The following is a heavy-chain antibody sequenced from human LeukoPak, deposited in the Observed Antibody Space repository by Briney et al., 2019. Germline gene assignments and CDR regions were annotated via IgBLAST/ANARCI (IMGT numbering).Heavy chain of an antibody. Sequence: PGGSLRLSCAASGFTFSSYAMHWVRQAPGKGLEWVAVISYDGSNKYYADSVKGRFTISRDNSKNTLYLQMNSLRAEDTAVYYCARGRSSDYVWGSYRYGPDAFDIWGQGTMVTVSS. J-gene: IGHJ3*02. CDR2: ISYDGSNK. D-gene: IGHD3-16*02. V-gene: IGHV3-30*04. CDR1: GFTFSSYA. CDR3: ARGRSSDYVWGSYRYGPDAFDI.